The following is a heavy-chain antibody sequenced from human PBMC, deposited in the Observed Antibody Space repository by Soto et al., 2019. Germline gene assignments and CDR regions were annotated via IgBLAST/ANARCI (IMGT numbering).Heavy chain of an antibody. V-gene: IGHV3-49*03. D-gene: IGHD2-8*01. CDR2: IRSKAYGGTT. CDR3: TRVVLVVLMVYAHPDI. J-gene: IGHJ3*02. CDR1: GFTFGDYA. Sequence: GSLRLSCTASGFTFGDYAMSWFRQAPGKGLEWVGFIRSKAYGGTTEYAASVKGRFTISRDDSKSIAYLQMNSLKTEDTAVYYCTRVVLVVLMVYAHPDIWGQGTMVTVSS.